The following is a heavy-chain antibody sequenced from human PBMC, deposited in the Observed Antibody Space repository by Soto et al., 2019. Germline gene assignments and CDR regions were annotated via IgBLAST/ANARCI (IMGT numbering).Heavy chain of an antibody. D-gene: IGHD3-22*01. CDR3: ARFMTYYYDSSGYYASD. CDR2: ISAYNGNT. Sequence: QVQLVQSGAEVKKPGASVKVSCKASGYTFTSYGISWVRQAPGQGLEWMGWISAYNGNTNYAQKLQGRVTMTTDTSTSTGYMELRSLRSDDTAVYYGARFMTYYYDSSGYYASDWGQGTLVTVSS. J-gene: IGHJ4*02. CDR1: GYTFTSYG. V-gene: IGHV1-18*01.